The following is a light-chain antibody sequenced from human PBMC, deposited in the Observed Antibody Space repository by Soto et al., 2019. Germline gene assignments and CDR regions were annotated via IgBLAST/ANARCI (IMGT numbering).Light chain of an antibody. CDR2: GAS. CDR3: QQYNKWPPYT. CDR1: QSVSSD. Sequence: EIVMTESPATLSVSPGERATLSCRASQSVSSDLAWYQQNPGQAPRLLIYGASTRAPGIPARFSGSGSGTELTLTISSLQSEDFAVYYCQQYNKWPPYTFGQGTKLEIK. J-gene: IGKJ2*01. V-gene: IGKV3-15*01.